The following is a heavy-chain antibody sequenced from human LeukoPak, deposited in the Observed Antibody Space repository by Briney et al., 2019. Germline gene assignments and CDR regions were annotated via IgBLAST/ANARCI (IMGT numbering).Heavy chain of an antibody. CDR2: INSDGSST. D-gene: IGHD5-12*01. J-gene: IGHJ4*02. CDR3: TIYWLVIGDY. CDR1: GFSFSSYW. Sequence: GGSLRLSCAASGFSFSSYWVHWVRQAPGKGLVWVSPINSDGSSTSYADSVKGRFTISRDNAKNTLSLQMNSLRAEDTAVYYCTIYWLVIGDYWGQGTLVTVSS. V-gene: IGHV3-74*01.